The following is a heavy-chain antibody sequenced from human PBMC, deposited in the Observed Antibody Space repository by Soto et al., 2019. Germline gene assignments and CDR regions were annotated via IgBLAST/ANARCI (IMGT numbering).Heavy chain of an antibody. CDR2: IYYSGST. CDR1: GGSISSGGYY. Sequence: PSETLSLTCTVSGGSISSGGYYWSWIRQHPGKGLEWIGYIYYSGSTYYNPSLKSRVTISVDTSKNQFSLKLSSVTAADTAVYYCARGRYYYGSGSGLALDYWGQGALVTVSS. D-gene: IGHD3-10*01. V-gene: IGHV4-31*03. J-gene: IGHJ4*02. CDR3: ARGRYYYGSGSGLALDY.